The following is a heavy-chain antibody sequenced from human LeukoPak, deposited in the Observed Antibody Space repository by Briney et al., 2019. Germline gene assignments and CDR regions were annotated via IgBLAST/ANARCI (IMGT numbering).Heavy chain of an antibody. J-gene: IGHJ4*02. Sequence: GGSLRLSCAASGFTFSSYSMNWVRQAPGKGLEWVSSISSSSSHIYYADSVKGRFTISRDNAKNSLYLQMNSLRAEDTAVYYCARVGSSGWYREDYWGQGTLVTVSS. D-gene: IGHD6-19*01. CDR1: GFTFSSYS. CDR3: ARVGSSGWYREDY. CDR2: ISSSSSHI. V-gene: IGHV3-21*01.